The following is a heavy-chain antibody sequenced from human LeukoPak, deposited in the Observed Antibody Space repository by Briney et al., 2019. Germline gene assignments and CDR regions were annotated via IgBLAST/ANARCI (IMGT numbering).Heavy chain of an antibody. CDR1: GFTFSSYG. CDR3: AKDPGSRTSDY. V-gene: IGHV3-30*18. Sequence: GGSLRLSCAASGFTFSSYGMHWVRQAPGKGLEWVAVISYDGSNKYYADSVKGRFTISRDNSKNTLYLQMNSLRAEDTAVYYWAKDPGSRTSDYWGHGTLVTVSP. J-gene: IGHJ4*01. CDR2: ISYDGSNK. D-gene: IGHD2-2*01.